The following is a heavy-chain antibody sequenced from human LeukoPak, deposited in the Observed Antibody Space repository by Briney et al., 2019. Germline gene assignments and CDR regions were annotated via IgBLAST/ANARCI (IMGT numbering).Heavy chain of an antibody. D-gene: IGHD1-14*01. J-gene: IGHJ3*02. CDR3: ARENQIAPDVFDI. CDR2: IFYTGNT. Sequence: PSETLSLTCTVSDGSTSGGVYSWNWIRQHPGKGLEWIGYIFYTGNTYYNPSLKSRVTISVDTSKNQFSLKLSSVTAADTAVYHCARENQIAPDVFDIWGQGTMVTVSS. CDR1: DGSTSGGVYS. V-gene: IGHV4-31*03.